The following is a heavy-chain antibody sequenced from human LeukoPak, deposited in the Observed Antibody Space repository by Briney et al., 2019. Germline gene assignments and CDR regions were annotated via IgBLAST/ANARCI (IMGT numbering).Heavy chain of an antibody. CDR2: IDYNGRTT. CDR3: VREVGSFDD. D-gene: IGHD1-26*01. Sequence: SGGSLRLSCAASGFTLSMYWMHWVHQVPGKGLVWVSNIDYNGRTTHYADSVRGRFTISRDNAKNTVYLQMNNLRVEDTAVYFCVREVGSFDDWGQGILVTVSP. CDR1: GFTLSMYW. V-gene: IGHV3-74*01. J-gene: IGHJ4*02.